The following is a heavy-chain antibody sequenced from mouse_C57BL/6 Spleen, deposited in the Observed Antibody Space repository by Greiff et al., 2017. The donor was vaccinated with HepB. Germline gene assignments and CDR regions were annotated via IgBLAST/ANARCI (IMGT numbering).Heavy chain of an antibody. CDR3: ARDPGSFSFDY. CDR1: GYTFTSYW. V-gene: IGHV1-50*01. CDR2: IDPSDSYT. J-gene: IGHJ2*01. Sequence: QVQLQQSGAELVKPGASVKLSCKASGYTFTSYWMQWVKQRPGQGLEWIGEIDPSDSYTNYNQKFKGKATLTVDTSSSTAYMQLSSLTSEDSAVYYCARDPGSFSFDYWGQGTTLTVSS. D-gene: IGHD1-1*01.